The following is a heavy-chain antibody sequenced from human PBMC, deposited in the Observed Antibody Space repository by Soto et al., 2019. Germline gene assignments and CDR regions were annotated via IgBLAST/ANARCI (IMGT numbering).Heavy chain of an antibody. Sequence: SETLSLTCTVSGGSISSYYWSWIRQPPGKGLEWIGYIYYSGSTNYNPSLKSRVTISVDTSKNQFSLKLSSVTAADTAVYYCAGSGFYAFDIWGQGTMVTVSS. V-gene: IGHV4-59*01. J-gene: IGHJ3*02. D-gene: IGHD3-22*01. CDR1: GGSISSYY. CDR2: IYYSGST. CDR3: AGSGFYAFDI.